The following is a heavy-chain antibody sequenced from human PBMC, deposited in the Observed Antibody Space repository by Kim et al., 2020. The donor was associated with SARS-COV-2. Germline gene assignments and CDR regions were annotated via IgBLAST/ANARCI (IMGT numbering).Heavy chain of an antibody. V-gene: IGHV4-39*01. Sequence: TPSLKSRVTISVDTSKNQFSLKLSSVTAADTAVYYCARRETTAHYYYMDVWGKGTTVTVSS. CDR3: ARRETTAHYYYMDV. J-gene: IGHJ6*03. D-gene: IGHD1-1*01.